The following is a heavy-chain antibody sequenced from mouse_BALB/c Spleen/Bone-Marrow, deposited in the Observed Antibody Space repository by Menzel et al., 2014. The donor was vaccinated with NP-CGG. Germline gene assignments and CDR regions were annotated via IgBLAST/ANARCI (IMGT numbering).Heavy chain of an antibody. J-gene: IGHJ4*01. CDR3: TRSRYDYDNAMDF. D-gene: IGHD2-4*01. CDR1: GYTFTSYY. V-gene: IGHV1S81*02. Sequence: VQLVESGAELVKPGASVKLSCKASGYTFTSYYMYWVKQRPGQGLEWIGEINPSDGGTNFNEKFKSKATLTVDKSSSTAYMQLSSLTSEDSAVYYCTRSRYDYDNAMDFWGQGASVTVSS. CDR2: INPSDGGT.